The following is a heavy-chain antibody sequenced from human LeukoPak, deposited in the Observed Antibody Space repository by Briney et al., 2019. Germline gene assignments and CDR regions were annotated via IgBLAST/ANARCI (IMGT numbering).Heavy chain of an antibody. D-gene: IGHD3-22*01. Sequence: ASVKVSCKATSRISWVRQAPGQGLEWVGGIGTYGGDTYYAQKFQGRITVTTDTSTSTVYMELRSLRSDDTAVYYCARDLWNFYDDSGYSRDFDFWGQGTLVTVSS. V-gene: IGHV1-18*01. CDR3: ARDLWNFYDDSGYSRDFDF. CDR2: IGTYGGDT. CDR1: TSR. J-gene: IGHJ4*02.